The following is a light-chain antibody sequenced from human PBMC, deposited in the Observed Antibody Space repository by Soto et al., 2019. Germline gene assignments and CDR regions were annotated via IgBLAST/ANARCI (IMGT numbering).Light chain of an antibody. V-gene: IGKV3-15*01. J-gene: IGKJ1*01. CDR1: QSVRSN. CDR2: GAS. Sequence: IVVTQSPATGSVSPGERGALSCRASQSVRSNLAWYQQRPGQAPRLLIYGASTRATDIPARFSGSGSGTEFTLTISSLQSEDFAIYFCHQYKDWPPWTFGQGTKVDIK. CDR3: HQYKDWPPWT.